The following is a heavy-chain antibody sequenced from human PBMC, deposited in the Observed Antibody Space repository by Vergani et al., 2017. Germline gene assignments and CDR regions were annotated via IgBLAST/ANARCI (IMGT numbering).Heavy chain of an antibody. Sequence: QVQLQESGPRLVKPPGTLSLTCAVSGDSIASRWCAWVRQPPGKGLEWIGYIYSTGSTHHNPSLRRRINMSVDTSKNQFSLKLNSVTAADTAMYYCAKARDPNCKGGNCYSYYYGLDLWGQGTTVTVSS. CDR3: AKARDPNCKGGNCYSYYYGLDL. J-gene: IGHJ6*02. D-gene: IGHD2-21*01. CDR1: GDSIASRW. V-gene: IGHV4-4*03. CDR2: IYSTGST.